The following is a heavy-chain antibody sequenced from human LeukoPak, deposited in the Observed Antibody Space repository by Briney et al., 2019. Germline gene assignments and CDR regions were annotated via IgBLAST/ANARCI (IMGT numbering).Heavy chain of an antibody. V-gene: IGHV1-3*04. D-gene: IGHD3-16*01. J-gene: IGHJ4*02. CDR2: INTDNGNT. CDR3: ARDLVSIIFTYGGASGCGY. Sequence: ASVKVSCKASGYSFSNYPIHWVRQAPGQGLEWMGWINTDNGNTKSSQQFQGRVTITRDTSASTAYMELSSLGSEDTAVYYCARDLVSIIFTYGGASGCGYWGQGTLVTVSS. CDR1: GYSFSNYP.